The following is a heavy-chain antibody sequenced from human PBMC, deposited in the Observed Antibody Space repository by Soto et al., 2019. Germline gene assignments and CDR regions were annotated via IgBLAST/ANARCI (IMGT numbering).Heavy chain of an antibody. J-gene: IGHJ6*02. V-gene: IGHV4-30-4*01. D-gene: IGHD1-20*01. Sequence: KPSETLSLTCTVSGGSISSGDYYWSWIRQPPGKGLEWIGYIYYSGSTYYNPSLKSRVTISVDTSKNQFSLKLSSVTAADTAVYYCARDTRNNHRKYYYYGMDVWGQGTTVTVSS. CDR3: ARDTRNNHRKYYYYGMDV. CDR2: IYYSGST. CDR1: GGSISSGDYY.